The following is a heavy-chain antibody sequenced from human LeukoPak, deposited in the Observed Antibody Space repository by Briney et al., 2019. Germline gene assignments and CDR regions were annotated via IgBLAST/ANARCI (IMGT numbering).Heavy chain of an antibody. D-gene: IGHD3-22*01. V-gene: IGHV3-7*03. J-gene: IGHJ4*02. Sequence: GGSLRLSCAASGFTFSRYWMTWVRQAPGKGLEWVANIKEDGSKKNYVDSVKGRFTISRDNAKNSLYLQMNSLRAEDTAVYYCAKDLLNYYDSSGYPYYFDYWGQGTLVTVSS. CDR2: IKEDGSKK. CDR3: AKDLLNYYDSSGYPYYFDY. CDR1: GFTFSRYW.